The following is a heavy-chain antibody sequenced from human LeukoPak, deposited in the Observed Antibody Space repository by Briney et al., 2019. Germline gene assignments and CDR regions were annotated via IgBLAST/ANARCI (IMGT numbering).Heavy chain of an antibody. V-gene: IGHV3-7*03. CDR1: GFTFSSYW. D-gene: IGHD1-14*01. J-gene: IGHJ6*02. Sequence: GGSLRLSCAASGFTFSSYWMDWARQAPGKGLEWVASINHNGNVNYYVDSVKGRFTISRDNAKNSLYLQMNSLRAEDTAVYYCARSRSNNHYYRGYYYYYGMDVWGQGTTVTVSS. CDR2: INHNGNVN. CDR3: ARSRSNNHYYRGYYYYYGMDV.